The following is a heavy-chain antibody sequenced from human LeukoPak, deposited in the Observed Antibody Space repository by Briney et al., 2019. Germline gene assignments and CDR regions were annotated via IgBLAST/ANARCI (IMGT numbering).Heavy chain of an antibody. D-gene: IGHD6-19*01. V-gene: IGHV4-34*01. CDR3: ARQSSSGWYSWFDP. J-gene: IGHJ5*02. CDR2: INHSGST. CDR1: GGSFSGYY. Sequence: SETLSLTCAVYGGSFSGYYWSWIRQPPGKGLEWIGEINHSGSTNYNPSLKSRVTISVDTSKNQFSLKLSSVTAADTAVYYCARQSSSGWYSWFDPWGQGTLVTVPS.